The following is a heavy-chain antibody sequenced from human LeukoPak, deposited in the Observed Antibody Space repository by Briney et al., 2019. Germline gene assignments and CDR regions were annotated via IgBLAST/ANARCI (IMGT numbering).Heavy chain of an antibody. Sequence: PSETLSLTCTISGGSISSGDYYWTWIRQHPGKGLEWIGYIYSSGSTYCNPSLKSRATISMDTSKNQFSLKLSSVTAADTAVYYCARVFVDDNYSYGGNNWFDPWGQGTLVTVSS. J-gene: IGHJ5*02. CDR2: IYSSGST. CDR1: GGSISSGDYY. V-gene: IGHV4-31*03. D-gene: IGHD5-18*01. CDR3: ARVFVDDNYSYGGNNWFDP.